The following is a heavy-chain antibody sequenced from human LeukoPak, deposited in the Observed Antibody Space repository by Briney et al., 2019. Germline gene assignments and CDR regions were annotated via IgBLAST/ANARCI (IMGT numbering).Heavy chain of an antibody. Sequence: PGGSLRLSCAASGFTFGSYTMNWVRLAPWKGLEWLSAIFATIDGTEYADSVGGRFTISRDISKSTLYLQMNGLRADDTAIYYCARDRVPDGRWNIDLWGQGTVVTVSS. J-gene: IGHJ5*02. CDR2: IFATIDGT. D-gene: IGHD1/OR15-1a*01. V-gene: IGHV3-23*01. CDR1: GFTFGSYT. CDR3: ARDRVPDGRWNIDL.